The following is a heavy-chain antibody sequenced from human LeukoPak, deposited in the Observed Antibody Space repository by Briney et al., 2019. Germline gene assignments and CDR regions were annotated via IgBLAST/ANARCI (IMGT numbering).Heavy chain of an antibody. D-gene: IGHD2-2*01. CDR2: IKQDGSEK. J-gene: IGHJ4*02. V-gene: IGHV3-7*01. Sequence: GGSLRLSCAASGFTFSTYGMHWVRQAPGKGLEWVANIKQDGSEKYYVDSVKGRFTISRDNAKNSLYLQMNSLRAEDTAVYYCASVPAAITHWGQGTLVTVSS. CDR3: ASVPAAITH. CDR1: GFTFSTYG.